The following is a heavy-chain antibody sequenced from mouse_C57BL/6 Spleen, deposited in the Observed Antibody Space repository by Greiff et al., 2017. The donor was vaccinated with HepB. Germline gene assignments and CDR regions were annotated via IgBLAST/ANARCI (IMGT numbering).Heavy chain of an antibody. CDR1: GFTFSSYT. CDR2: ISGGGGNT. J-gene: IGHJ2*01. CDR3: ARHVHYFDC. Sequence: EVQLVESGGGLVKPGGSLKLSCAASGFTFSSYTMSWVRQTPEKRLEWVATISGGGGNTYYPDSVKGRFTISRDNAKNTLYLQLCSLRSEDTALYYCARHVHYFDCWGQGTTLTVSS. V-gene: IGHV5-9*01.